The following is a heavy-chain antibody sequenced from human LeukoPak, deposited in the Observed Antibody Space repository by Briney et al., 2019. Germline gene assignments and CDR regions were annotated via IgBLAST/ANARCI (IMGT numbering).Heavy chain of an antibody. V-gene: IGHV4-61*01. CDR1: GGSVSSGTYY. Sequence: SETLSLTCTVSGGSVSSGTYYWSWIRQPPGEGLEWIGYIYYSGSTNYSPSLKSRVTISADTSKNQFSLKLTSVTVVDTAVYYCARNYGDSLYYFDYWGQGTLVTVSS. CDR2: IYYSGST. D-gene: IGHD4-17*01. CDR3: ARNYGDSLYYFDY. J-gene: IGHJ4*02.